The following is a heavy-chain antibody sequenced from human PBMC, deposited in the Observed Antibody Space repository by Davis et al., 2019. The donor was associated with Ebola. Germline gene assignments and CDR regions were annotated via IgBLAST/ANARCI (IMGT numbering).Heavy chain of an antibody. Sequence: ASVKVSCKASGYTFTSYGISWVRQAPGQGLEWMGWINPNSGNTGYAQKFQGRVTMTRNTSISTAYMELSSLRSEDTAVYYCARHSPDYYDSSGYSYYYYYGMDVWGQGTTVTVSS. CDR3: ARHSPDYYDSSGYSYYYYYGMDV. J-gene: IGHJ6*02. V-gene: IGHV1-8*02. CDR1: GYTFTSYG. D-gene: IGHD3-22*01. CDR2: INPNSGNT.